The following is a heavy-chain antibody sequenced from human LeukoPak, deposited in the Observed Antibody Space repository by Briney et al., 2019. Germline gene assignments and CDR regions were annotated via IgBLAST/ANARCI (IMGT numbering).Heavy chain of an antibody. CDR1: GGSINNYY. CDR2: IYSSGST. Sequence: TSETLSLTCTVSGGSINNYYWSWIRQPPGKGLEWIGYIYSSGSTNYNPSLKSRVTISVDTSKNQFSLRLSSVTAADTAMYYCARHVCSSTNCYNYFDYWGQGSLVTVSS. D-gene: IGHD2-2*02. J-gene: IGHJ4*02. CDR3: ARHVCSSTNCYNYFDY. V-gene: IGHV4-4*09.